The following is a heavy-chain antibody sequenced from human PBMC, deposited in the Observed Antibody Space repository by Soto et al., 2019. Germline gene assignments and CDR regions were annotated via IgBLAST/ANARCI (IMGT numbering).Heavy chain of an antibody. CDR2: FDPEDGET. CDR1: GYTFTELS. J-gene: IGHJ3*02. CDR3: AKVLRGAFDS. D-gene: IGHD2-15*01. Sequence: ASVKVSCKVSGYTFTELSMHWVRQAPGEGLEWMGGFDPEDGETIYAQKFQGRVTMTEDTSTDTAYMQLSSLRSEDTAVYYCAKVLRGAFDSWGQGTRVTVSS. V-gene: IGHV1-24*01.